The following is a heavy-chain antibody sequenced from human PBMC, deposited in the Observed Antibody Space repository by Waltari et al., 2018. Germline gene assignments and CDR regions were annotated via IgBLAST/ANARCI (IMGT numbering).Heavy chain of an antibody. J-gene: IGHJ3*02. V-gene: IGHV1-2*02. D-gene: IGHD6-19*01. CDR2: VNPNSGGT. CDR3: ARGLQWLVPGAFDI. Sequence: VELVQSGAEVKKPGASVKVSCNASGYTFTGYYMSRVRQAPGLGLEWVRWVNPNSGGTNDAQKFQGRVTMTRDTFISTAYMELSRLRSVYTGVYCCARGLQWLVPGAFDIWGQGTMVTVSS. CDR1: GYTFTGYY.